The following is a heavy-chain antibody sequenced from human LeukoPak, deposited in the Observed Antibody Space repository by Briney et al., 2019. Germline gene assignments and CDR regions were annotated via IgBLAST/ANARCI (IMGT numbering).Heavy chain of an antibody. V-gene: IGHV3-53*01. J-gene: IGHJ3*01. Sequence: GGSLRLSCAASGFTVSSNYMSWVRQGPGKGLEWVALIYNDGSTHYTDSVKGRFTISRGTSRNTLFLQMNSLRVEDSAMYYCVKRLTLGDLSIKGAFALWGQGTLVTVAS. CDR3: VKRLTLGDLSIKGAFAL. CDR2: IYNDGST. CDR1: GFTVSSNY. D-gene: IGHD3-16*02.